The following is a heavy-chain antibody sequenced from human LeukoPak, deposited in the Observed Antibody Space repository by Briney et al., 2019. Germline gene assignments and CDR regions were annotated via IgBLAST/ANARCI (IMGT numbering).Heavy chain of an antibody. CDR3: ARDDFSGYSSSRQGGY. Sequence: GGSLRLSCAASGFTFSNYWMTWVRQAPGKGLEWVANIKKDGSGEFYVDSVKGRFTVSRDNAKRSLYLQMNSLRAEDTAVYYCARDDFSGYSSSRQGGYWGQGTLVTVSS. V-gene: IGHV3-7*01. CDR1: GFTFSNYW. CDR2: IKKDGSGE. D-gene: IGHD6-6*01. J-gene: IGHJ4*02.